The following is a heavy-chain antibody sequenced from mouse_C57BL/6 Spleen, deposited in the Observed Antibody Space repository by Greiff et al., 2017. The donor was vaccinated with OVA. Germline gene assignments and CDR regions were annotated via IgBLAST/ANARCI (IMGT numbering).Heavy chain of an antibody. V-gene: IGHV1-22*01. CDR3: APDYYGSRDFDY. Sequence: EVQLQQSGPELVKPGASVKMSCKASGYTFTDYNMHWVKQSHGKSLEWIGYINPNNGGTSYNQKFKGKATLTVNKSSSTAYMELRSLTSEDSAVYYCAPDYYGSRDFDYWGQGTTLTVSS. D-gene: IGHD1-1*01. CDR1: GYTFTDYN. CDR2: INPNNGGT. J-gene: IGHJ2*01.